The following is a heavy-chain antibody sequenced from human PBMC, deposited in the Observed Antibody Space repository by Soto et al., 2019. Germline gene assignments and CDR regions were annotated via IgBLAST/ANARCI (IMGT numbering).Heavy chain of an antibody. V-gene: IGHV4-30-4*01. CDR2: IYYSGST. D-gene: IGHD5-18*01. Sequence: QVQLQESGPGLLKPSQTLSLTCTVSGGSISSGDYYWSWIRQPPGKGLEWIGYIYYSGSTYYNPSLKSGVTISVDTSKNQFALKLSAVSAADTAGYYCAGNSYGYALYDYWGQGTLVTVSS. CDR1: GGSISSGDYY. CDR3: AGNSYGYALYDY. J-gene: IGHJ4*02.